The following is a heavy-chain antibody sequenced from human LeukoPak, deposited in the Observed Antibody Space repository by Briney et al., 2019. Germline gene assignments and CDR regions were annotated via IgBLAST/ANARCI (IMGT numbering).Heavy chain of an antibody. D-gene: IGHD6-19*01. CDR2: ISSSSSYI. CDR1: GFTFSSYE. J-gene: IGHJ6*03. V-gene: IGHV3-21*01. CDR3: ARAEWLGPSDYYYMDV. Sequence: PGGSLRLSCAASGFTFSSYEMNWVRQAPGKGLEWVSSISSSSSYIYYADSVKGRFTISRDNAKNSLYLQMNSLRAEDTAVYYCARAEWLGPSDYYYMDVWGKGTTVTVSS.